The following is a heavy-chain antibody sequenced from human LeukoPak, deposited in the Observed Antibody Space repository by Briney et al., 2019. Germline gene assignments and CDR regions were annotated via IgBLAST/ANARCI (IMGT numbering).Heavy chain of an antibody. CDR1: GFIFSSYN. J-gene: IGHJ4*02. D-gene: IGHD3-10*01. CDR3: ARPSNYHGSGNYFPFDY. V-gene: IGHV3-21*01. Sequence: GGSLRLSCAASGFIFSSYNMNWVRQAPGKGLEWVSSISTGSRDIYYADSVKARFTISRDNAKNSLYLQMNSLRAEDTAVYYCARPSNYHGSGNYFPFDYWGQGTLVTVSS. CDR2: ISTGSRDI.